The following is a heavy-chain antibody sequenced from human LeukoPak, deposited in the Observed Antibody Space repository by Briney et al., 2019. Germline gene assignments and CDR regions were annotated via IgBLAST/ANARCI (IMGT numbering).Heavy chain of an antibody. D-gene: IGHD4-17*01. CDR2: IYTSGST. J-gene: IGHJ5*02. CDR1: GGSISSGGYY. V-gene: IGHV4-61*02. Sequence: SETLSLTCAVSGGSISSGGYYWSWIRQPAGKGLEWIGRIYTSGSTNYNPSLKSRVTMSVDTSKNQFSLKLSSVTAADTAVYYCARVIRVNYGDYWFDPWGQGTLVTVSS. CDR3: ARVIRVNYGDYWFDP.